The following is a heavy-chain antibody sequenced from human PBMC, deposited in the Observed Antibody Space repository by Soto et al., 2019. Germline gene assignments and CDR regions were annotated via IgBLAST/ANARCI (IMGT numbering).Heavy chain of an antibody. Sequence: ETLSLTCSVSGDSISNSRFYWAWIRQPPGEGLEWIGSIYHTGNAYYNPSLKSRVTMSVDTPKNQFSLKLSSVTAADTAVYYCARRGYGPGFPYYYGMDVWGQGTTVTVSS. CDR1: GDSISNSRFY. CDR2: IYHTGNA. J-gene: IGHJ6*02. D-gene: IGHD3-10*01. CDR3: ARRGYGPGFPYYYGMDV. V-gene: IGHV4-39*07.